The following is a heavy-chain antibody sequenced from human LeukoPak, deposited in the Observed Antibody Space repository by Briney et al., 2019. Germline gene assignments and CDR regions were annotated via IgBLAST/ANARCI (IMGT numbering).Heavy chain of an antibody. CDR1: GYSFTRYW. CDR3: ATTYGSGSLYYYYGMDV. J-gene: IGHJ6*02. D-gene: IGHD3-10*01. CDR2: IYPGDSDT. V-gene: IGHV5-51*01. Sequence: KNGESLKISCQGSGYSFTRYWIGWVRQMPGKGLDWMGIIYPGDSDTRYSPSFQGHVTISADKSISTAYLQWSSLKASDTAMYYCATTYGSGSLYYYYGMDVWGQGTTVTVSS.